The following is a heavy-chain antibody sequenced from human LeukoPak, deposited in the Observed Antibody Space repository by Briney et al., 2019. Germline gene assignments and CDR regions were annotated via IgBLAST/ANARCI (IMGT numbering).Heavy chain of an antibody. V-gene: IGHV3-7*01. Sequence: GGSLTLSCVASGFSFSTNWMSWVRQAPGKGLEWVANINQDGTEKYYVDSVKGRFTTSRGNAKNTVFLQMNRLRVEDTAVYYCARRSYHGVISVYYYYYMDVWGKGTPVTVSS. CDR1: GFSFSTNW. D-gene: IGHD3-10*01. J-gene: IGHJ6*03. CDR3: ARRSYHGVISVYYYYYMDV. CDR2: INQDGTEK.